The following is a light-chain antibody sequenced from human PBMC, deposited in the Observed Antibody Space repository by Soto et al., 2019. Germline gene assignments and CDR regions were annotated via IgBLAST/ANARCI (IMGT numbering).Light chain of an antibody. CDR1: QSISNR. J-gene: IGKJ1*01. V-gene: IGKV1-5*01. Sequence: DIQMTQSPSTLSASVGDRVTITCRASQSISNRLAWYQQKPGKAPKVLIYDASSLESGVPSRFSGSGSATEFILTISSLQPDDFATYHCQHYGSVWTLGQGTKVDIK. CDR3: QHYGSVWT. CDR2: DAS.